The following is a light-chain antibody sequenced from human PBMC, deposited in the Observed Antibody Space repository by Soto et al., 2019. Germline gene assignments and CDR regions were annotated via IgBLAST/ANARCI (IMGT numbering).Light chain of an antibody. J-gene: IGKJ2*01. CDR3: QQYDNWPRT. V-gene: IGKV3-15*01. CDR2: GAS. Sequence: EIVMTQSPDTLSVSPGERVTLSCRASQTVTTNEAWYQQKPVQGPRLLISGASTGAAGGPARFSGVGSGTVFPLTISSLQSEDFAVYYWQQYDNWPRTFGQGTKLEIK. CDR1: QTVTTN.